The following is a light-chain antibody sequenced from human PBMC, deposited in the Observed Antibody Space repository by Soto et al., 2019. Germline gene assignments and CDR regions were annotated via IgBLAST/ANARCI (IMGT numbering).Light chain of an antibody. Sequence: TQSPSTLSAFIGDRVTITCRASQRTSGWLAWYQQKTGKAPKLLIYKASSLESGVPSRFSGSGSGTEFTLTISSLQPDDFATYYCQQYNSYSVTFGQGTKVDIK. CDR2: KAS. J-gene: IGKJ1*01. CDR1: QRTSGW. V-gene: IGKV1-5*03. CDR3: QQYNSYSVT.